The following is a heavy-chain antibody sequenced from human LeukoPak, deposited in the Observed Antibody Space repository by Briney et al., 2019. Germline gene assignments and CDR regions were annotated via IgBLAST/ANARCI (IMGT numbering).Heavy chain of an antibody. CDR3: ADRFCSGGSCYSTLAEYFQY. CDR1: GGTFDSHA. CDR2: IMPISGTA. Sequence: ASVKVSCKASGGTFDSHAINWVRQAPGQGLEWMGGIMPISGTAKYAQKFQGRFTITADDSTSTAYMELTSLRSDDTAVYYCADRFCSGGSCYSTLAEYFQYWGQGTLVIVSS. J-gene: IGHJ1*01. D-gene: IGHD2-15*01. V-gene: IGHV1-69*13.